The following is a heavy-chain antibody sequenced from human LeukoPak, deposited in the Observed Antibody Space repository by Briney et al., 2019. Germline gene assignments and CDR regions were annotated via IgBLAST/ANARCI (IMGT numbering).Heavy chain of an antibody. CDR1: GYTFTSYD. D-gene: IGHD1-20*01. CDR2: IIPIFGTA. V-gene: IGHV1-69*05. Sequence: GASVKVSCKASGYTFTSYDINWVRQATGQGLEWMGGIIPIFGTANYAQKFQGRVTITTDESTSTAYMELSSLRSEDTAVYYCARVGGRTRYNWNNWFDPWGQGTLVTVSS. J-gene: IGHJ5*02. CDR3: ARVGGRTRYNWNNWFDP.